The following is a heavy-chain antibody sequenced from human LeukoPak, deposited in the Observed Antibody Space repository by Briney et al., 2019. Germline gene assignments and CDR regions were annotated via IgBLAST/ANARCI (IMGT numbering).Heavy chain of an antibody. J-gene: IGHJ6*04. Sequence: PGGSLRLSCAASGFTVSSNYMSWVRQAPGKGLEWVSVIYSGGSTYYADSVKGRFTISRDNSKNTLYLQMNSLRAKDTAVYYCAREIARGDWNYSEMDVWGKGTTVTVSS. CDR1: GFTVSSNY. CDR2: IYSGGST. D-gene: IGHD1-7*01. V-gene: IGHV3-66*01. CDR3: AREIARGDWNYSEMDV.